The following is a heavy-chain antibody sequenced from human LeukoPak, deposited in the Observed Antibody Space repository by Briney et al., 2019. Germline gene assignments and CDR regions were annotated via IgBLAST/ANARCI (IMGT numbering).Heavy chain of an antibody. CDR3: AGDLTGYSPY. J-gene: IGHJ4*02. Sequence: GGSLRLSCAASGFTFSTYSMEWVRQAPGKGLEWVSYISSISSPIYYADSVEGRFTISRDNAKNSLYLQMNSLSDEDTAVYYCAGDLTGYSPYWGQGTLVTVSS. D-gene: IGHD1-26*01. CDR1: GFTFSTYS. CDR2: ISSISSPI. V-gene: IGHV3-48*02.